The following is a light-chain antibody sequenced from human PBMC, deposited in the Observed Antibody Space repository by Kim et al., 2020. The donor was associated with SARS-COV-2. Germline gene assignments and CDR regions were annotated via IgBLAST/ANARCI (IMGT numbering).Light chain of an antibody. CDR1: PRVASRY. J-gene: IGKJ2*01. V-gene: IGKV3-20*01. Sequence: LSPGERAPLSCGARPRVASRYVAWYQQRPGQAPRLLIYGASSRATGFPDRFSGSGSGTDFTLTISRLEPEDCAVYYCQQYGTSPYTFGQGTKREI. CDR2: GAS. CDR3: QQYGTSPYT.